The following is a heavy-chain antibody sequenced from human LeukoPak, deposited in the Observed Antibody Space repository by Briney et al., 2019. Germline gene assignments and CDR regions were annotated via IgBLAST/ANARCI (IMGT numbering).Heavy chain of an antibody. CDR1: GDSLSSNSAA. D-gene: IGHD5-12*01. V-gene: IGHV6-1*01. Sequence: SQTLSLTCAISGDSLSSNSAAWNWIRQSPSRGLEWLGRTYYRSKWYNDYAVSVKSRITINPDTSKNQFSLQLNSVTPEDTAVYYCAAERGYSGYDHPGSNYYYGMDVWGQGTTVTVSS. J-gene: IGHJ6*02. CDR3: AAERGYSGYDHPGSNYYYGMDV. CDR2: TYYRSKWYN.